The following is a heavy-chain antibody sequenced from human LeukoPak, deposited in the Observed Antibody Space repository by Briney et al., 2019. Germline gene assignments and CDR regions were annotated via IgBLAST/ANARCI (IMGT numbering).Heavy chain of an antibody. V-gene: IGHV3-48*03. D-gene: IGHD6-13*01. J-gene: IGHJ4*02. CDR2: ISSGVTTI. Sequence: PGGSLRLSCAASGFTFSSYEMNRVRQAPGKGLEWVSFISSGVTTIYYADSVKGRFTISRDNAKNSLYLQMNSLRAEDTAVYYCARGNIAAAPPAAFWGQGTLVTVSS. CDR1: GFTFSSYE. CDR3: ARGNIAAAPPAAF.